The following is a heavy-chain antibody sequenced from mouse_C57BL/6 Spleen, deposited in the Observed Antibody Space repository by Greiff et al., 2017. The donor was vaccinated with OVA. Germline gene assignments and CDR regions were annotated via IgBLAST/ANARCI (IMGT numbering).Heavy chain of an antibody. Sequence: VKVEESGPGLVAPSQSLSITCTVSGFSLTSYAISWVRQPPGKGLEWLGVIWTGGGTNYNSDLKSRLSISKDNSKSQVFLKMNSLQTDDTARYYCAREGYYYGSSWDYYAMDYWGQGTSVTVSS. V-gene: IGHV2-9-1*01. CDR3: AREGYYYGSSWDYYAMDY. J-gene: IGHJ4*01. CDR2: IWTGGGT. D-gene: IGHD1-1*01. CDR1: GFSLTSYA.